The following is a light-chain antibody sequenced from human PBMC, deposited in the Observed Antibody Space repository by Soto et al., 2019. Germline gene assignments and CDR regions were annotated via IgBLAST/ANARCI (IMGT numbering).Light chain of an antibody. J-gene: IGKJ1*01. Sequence: EIVMTQSPATLSVSPGERATLSCRASQSMSSNLAWYQQRPGQAPRLLIYGASIRATGIPARFSGSGSGTDFTLTISSLQSEDFAVYYCQQYNKGPVTFGQGTKVEIK. CDR3: QQYNKGPVT. CDR1: QSMSSN. V-gene: IGKV3-15*01. CDR2: GAS.